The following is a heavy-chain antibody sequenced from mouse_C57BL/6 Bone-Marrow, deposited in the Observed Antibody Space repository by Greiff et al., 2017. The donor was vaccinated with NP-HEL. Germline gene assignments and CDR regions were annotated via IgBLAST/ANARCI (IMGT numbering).Heavy chain of an antibody. D-gene: IGHD1-1*01. CDR3: ARVRITTVVATGYFDV. CDR1: GYTFTDYN. V-gene: IGHV1-18*01. CDR2: INPNNGGT. J-gene: IGHJ1*03. Sequence: VQLQHSGPELVKPGASVKIPCKASGYTFTDYNMDWVKQSHGKSLEWIGDINPNNGGTIYNQKFKGKATLTVDKSSSTAYMELRSLTSEDTAVYYCARVRITTVVATGYFDVWGTGTTVTVSS.